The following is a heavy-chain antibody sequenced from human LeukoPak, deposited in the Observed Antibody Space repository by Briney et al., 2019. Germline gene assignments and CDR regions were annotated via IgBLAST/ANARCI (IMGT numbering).Heavy chain of an antibody. CDR2: INSDGSSI. CDR1: GFSFSSHW. CDR3: VSSEWYAAFDI. V-gene: IGHV3-74*01. J-gene: IGHJ3*02. D-gene: IGHD6-19*01. Sequence: PGGSLRLSCAAPGFSFSSHWMHWVRQDPGKGLVWVSRINSDGSSITYADSVKGRFTISRDNAKNTLYLQMNSLGVEDTAVFYCVSSEWYAAFDIWGQGTMVTVSS.